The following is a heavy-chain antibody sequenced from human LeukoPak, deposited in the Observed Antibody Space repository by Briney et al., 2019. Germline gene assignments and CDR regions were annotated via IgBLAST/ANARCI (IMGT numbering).Heavy chain of an antibody. Sequence: GGSLRLSCAASGFTFSSYAMSWVRQAPGKGLEWVSAISGSGGSTYYADSVKGRFTNSRDNSKNTLYLQMNSLRAEDTAVYYCAKASSGWSTYYFDYWGQGTLVTVSS. CDR3: AKASSGWSTYYFDY. CDR2: ISGSGGST. CDR1: GFTFSSYA. V-gene: IGHV3-23*01. D-gene: IGHD6-19*01. J-gene: IGHJ4*02.